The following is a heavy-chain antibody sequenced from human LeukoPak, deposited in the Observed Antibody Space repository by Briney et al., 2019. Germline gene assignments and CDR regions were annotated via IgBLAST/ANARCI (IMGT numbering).Heavy chain of an antibody. J-gene: IGHJ4*02. CDR3: ATVGSACCDY. CDR1: GYTFTDYY. Sequence: GASVTVSCKASGYTFTDYYMHWVQQAPGKGLEWMGRIDPEDGETIYAERFQGRVTITADTSTDTTYMDLSSLRSEDTAVYYCATVGSACCDYWGQGTLVTVPP. D-gene: IGHD1-26*01. V-gene: IGHV1-69-2*01. CDR2: IDPEDGET.